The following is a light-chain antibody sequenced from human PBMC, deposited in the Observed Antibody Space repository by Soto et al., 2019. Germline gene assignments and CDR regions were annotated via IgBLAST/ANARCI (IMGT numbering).Light chain of an antibody. CDR2: DNS. V-gene: IGLV1-40*01. CDR1: SSNIGAGYD. CDR3: SSYTSSSTLGV. Sequence: QSALTQPPSVSGAPGQRVTISCTGSSSNIGAGYDVHWYQQLPGTAPKLMIYDNSNRPSGVPNRFSGSKSGTSASLTISGLQAEDEADYYCSSYTSSSTLGVFGTGTKVTVL. J-gene: IGLJ1*01.